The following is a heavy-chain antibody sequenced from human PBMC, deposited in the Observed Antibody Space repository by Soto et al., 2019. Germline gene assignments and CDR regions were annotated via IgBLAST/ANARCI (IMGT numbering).Heavy chain of an antibody. CDR3: ARDYYHSPLSMDV. J-gene: IGHJ6*02. CDR2: IYYTGSA. V-gene: IGHV4-31*03. D-gene: IGHD3-22*01. Sequence: QVQLQESGPGRVKPSQTLSLTCTASGDSVGSTAYSWSWLRPHPEKGLAWIGYIYYTGSAAYNPSLRSRLSISLDTSENRFSLKLSSVTAADTAVYYCARDYYHSPLSMDVWGQGTTVTVSS. CDR1: GDSVGSTAYS.